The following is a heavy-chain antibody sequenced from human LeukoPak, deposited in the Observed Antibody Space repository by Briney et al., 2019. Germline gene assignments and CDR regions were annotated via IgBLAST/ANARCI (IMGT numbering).Heavy chain of an antibody. CDR2: ISTTGSTI. V-gene: IGHV3-48*04. D-gene: IGHD3-22*01. CDR3: ARALYYYDSSGSPGAFDI. Sequence: GGSLRLSCAASGFTFSTYSMSWVRQAPGKGLDWVSYISTTGSTIYYADSVKGRFTISKDNAKNSLYLQMDSLRAEDTAVYYCARALYYYDSSGSPGAFDIWGQGTMVTVS. CDR1: GFTFSTYS. J-gene: IGHJ3*02.